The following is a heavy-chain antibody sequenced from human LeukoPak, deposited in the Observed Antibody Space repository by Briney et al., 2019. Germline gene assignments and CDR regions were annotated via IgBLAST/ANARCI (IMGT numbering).Heavy chain of an antibody. CDR2: IWYDGSNK. J-gene: IGHJ4*02. D-gene: IGHD1-26*01. Sequence: GGSLRLSCAASGFTFSNYAMHWVRQAPGKGLEWVAVIWYDGSNKYYADSVKGRFTISRDNSKNTLYLQMNSLRAEDTAVYYCARDRLGATWAFDYWGQGTLVTVSS. CDR1: GFTFSNYA. CDR3: ARDRLGATWAFDY. V-gene: IGHV3-33*01.